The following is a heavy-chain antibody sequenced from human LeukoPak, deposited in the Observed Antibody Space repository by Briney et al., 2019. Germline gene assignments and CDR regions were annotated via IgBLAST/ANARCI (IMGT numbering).Heavy chain of an antibody. Sequence: YPGGSLRLSCAASGFTFSDYYMNWIRQAPGKGLEWVSYIGTSGTNIYYADSVKGRFTIPRDNTKNSLYLQMNSLRAEDTAVYYCARGGIYGDNDYWGQGTLVTVSS. CDR1: GFTFSDYY. D-gene: IGHD4-17*01. V-gene: IGHV3-11*01. CDR2: IGTSGTNI. J-gene: IGHJ4*02. CDR3: ARGGIYGDNDY.